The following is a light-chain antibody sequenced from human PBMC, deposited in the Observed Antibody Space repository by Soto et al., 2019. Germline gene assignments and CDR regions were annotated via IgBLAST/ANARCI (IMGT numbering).Light chain of an antibody. CDR2: QVT. CDR3: SLYTDSSNYV. CDR1: SSDLAIYNY. J-gene: IGLJ1*01. Sequence: QSVLTQPASVSGSPGQSITISCTGTSSDLAIYNYVSWYQQQPGKAPKLMIYQVTNRPSGVSNRFSGSSSGNTASLTISGLQAEDEADYHRSLYTDSSNYVFGTGTKVNVL. V-gene: IGLV2-14*01.